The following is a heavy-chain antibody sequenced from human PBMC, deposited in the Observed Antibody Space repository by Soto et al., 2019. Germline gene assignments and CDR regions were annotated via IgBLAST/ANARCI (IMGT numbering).Heavy chain of an antibody. Sequence: SETLSRTCDVSGGSGRGGYYYWSWIRQPAGKGLEWIGYIDYSGSTNYNPSLKSRVTMSIDTSKNQFSLKLSSVTAADTAVYYCAMIVQKDGSLFSNYYYGMDVWGPGTTVPVSS. CDR1: GGSGRGGYYY. D-gene: IGHD3-22*01. J-gene: IGHJ6*02. V-gene: IGHV4-61*01. CDR2: IDYSGST. CDR3: AMIVQKDGSLFSNYYYGMDV.